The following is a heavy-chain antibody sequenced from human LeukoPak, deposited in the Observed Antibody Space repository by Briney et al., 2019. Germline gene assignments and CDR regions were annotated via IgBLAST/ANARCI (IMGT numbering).Heavy chain of an antibody. J-gene: IGHJ4*02. CDR3: ARDGNYDILTGYSKKFDY. D-gene: IGHD3-9*01. CDR2: IYYSGST. V-gene: IGHV4-39*07. CDR1: GGSISSSSYY. Sequence: SETLSLTCTVSGGSISSSSYYWGWIRQPPGKGLEWIGSIYYSGSTYYNPSLKSRVTISVDTSKNQFSLKLSSVTAADTAVYYCARDGNYDILTGYSKKFDYWGQGTLVTVSS.